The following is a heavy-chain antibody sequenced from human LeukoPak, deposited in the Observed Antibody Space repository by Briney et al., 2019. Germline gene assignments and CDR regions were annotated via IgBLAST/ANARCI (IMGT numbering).Heavy chain of an antibody. J-gene: IGHJ3*02. CDR3: ARPYVDTAMVRGLGPDAFDI. CDR1: GGSISSYY. Sequence: PSETLSLTCTVSGGSISSYYWSWIRQPPGKGLEWIGYIYYSGSTNYNPSLKCRVTISVDTSKNQFSLKLSSVTAADTAVYYCARPYVDTAMVRGLGPDAFDIWGQGTMVTVSS. CDR2: IYYSGST. V-gene: IGHV4-59*01. D-gene: IGHD5-18*01.